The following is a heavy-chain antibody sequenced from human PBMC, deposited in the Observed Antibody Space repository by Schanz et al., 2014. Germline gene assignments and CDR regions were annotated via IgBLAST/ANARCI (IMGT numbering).Heavy chain of an antibody. J-gene: IGHJ6*03. CDR2: ISGTGGGTT. CDR3: AKGPYYYYYMDV. Sequence: EVHLLESGGGLVQPGGSLRLSCAASGFSFGTYAMSWVRQAPGKGLLWVSSISGTGGGTTYYADSVKGRFTISRDNSKNTLYLQMNSLRADDTAVYYCAKGPYYYYYMDVWGNGTTVTVSS. CDR1: GFSFGTYA. V-gene: IGHV3-23*01.